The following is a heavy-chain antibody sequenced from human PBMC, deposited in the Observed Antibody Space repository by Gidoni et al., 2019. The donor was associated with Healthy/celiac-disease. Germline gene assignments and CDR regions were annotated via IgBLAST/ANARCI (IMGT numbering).Heavy chain of an antibody. CDR1: GFTFSSYW. V-gene: IGHV3-74*01. J-gene: IGHJ5*02. CDR2: INSDGSST. D-gene: IGHD2-21*01. Sequence: EVQLVESGGGLVQPGWSLRLSCSASGFTFSSYWMHWVRQAPGKGLVWVSRINSDGSSTNYADSVKGRFTISRDNAKNTLYLQMNSLRAEDTAVYYCARDPSSIVVVIARGHTNWFDPWGQGTLVTVSS. CDR3: ARDPSSIVVVIARGHTNWFDP.